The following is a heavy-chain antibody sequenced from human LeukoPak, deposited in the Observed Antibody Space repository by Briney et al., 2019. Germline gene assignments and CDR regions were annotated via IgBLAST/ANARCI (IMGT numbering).Heavy chain of an antibody. J-gene: IGHJ4*02. CDR1: GFTFSNYG. CDR2: ITHNSGST. Sequence: HPGGSLRLSCAASGFTFSNYGMSWVRLAPGKGLEWVSAITHNSGSTFYADSVKGRFTISRDNSKNTLHLQMNSLRAEDTAVYYCAKRSSYYDFWSGIDYWGLGTLVTVSS. CDR3: AKRSSYYDFWSGIDY. V-gene: IGHV3-23*01. D-gene: IGHD3-3*01.